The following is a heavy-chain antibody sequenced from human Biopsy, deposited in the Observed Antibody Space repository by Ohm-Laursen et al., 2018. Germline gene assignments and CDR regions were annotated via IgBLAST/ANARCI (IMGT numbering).Heavy chain of an antibody. J-gene: IGHJ6*02. CDR2: VIPTLLMT. V-gene: IGHV1-69*04. CDR3: SKENSGYDVDYYYHGMDV. D-gene: IGHD5-12*01. Sequence: SVKVSCKASGGTFSHYAVSWVRQVPGQGLEWMGRVIPTLLMTNYAQKFQGRVTITADKYTSTSSMELRGLRADDTGVYYCSKENSGYDVDYYYHGMDVWGQGTTVTVSS. CDR1: GGTFSHYA.